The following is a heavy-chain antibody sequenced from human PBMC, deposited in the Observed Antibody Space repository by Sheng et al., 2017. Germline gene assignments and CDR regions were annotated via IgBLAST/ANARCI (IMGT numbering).Heavy chain of an antibody. V-gene: IGHV3-74*02. CDR1: GFTFSIHW. D-gene: IGHD1-1*01. Sequence: VQLVESGGGVVQPGRSLRLSCAASGFTFSIHWMHWVRQAPGKGLVWVSGIKEDGSETTYADSVKGRFTISRDNAQNTLYLQINSLRAEDTAVYYCALFPGERDTFDMWGQGTMVTVSS. CDR3: ALFPGERDTFDM. CDR2: IKEDGSET. J-gene: IGHJ3*02.